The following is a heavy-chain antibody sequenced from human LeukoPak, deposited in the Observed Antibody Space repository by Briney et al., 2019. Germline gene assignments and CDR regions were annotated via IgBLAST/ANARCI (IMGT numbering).Heavy chain of an antibody. CDR2: INAYNGNT. CDR1: GYTFTSYG. V-gene: IGHV1-18*01. CDR3: ARDHPRITGTTPDY. D-gene: IGHD1-20*01. Sequence: ASVKVSCKASGYTFTSYGISWVRQAPGQGLEWMGWINAYNGNTNYAQKLQGRVTMTTDTYTSTAYMELRSLRSDDTAVYYCARDHPRITGTTPDYWGQGTLVTVSS. J-gene: IGHJ4*02.